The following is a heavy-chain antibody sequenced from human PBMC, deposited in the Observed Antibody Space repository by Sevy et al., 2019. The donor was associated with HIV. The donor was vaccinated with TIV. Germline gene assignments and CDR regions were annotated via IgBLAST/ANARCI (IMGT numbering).Heavy chain of an antibody. CDR3: ARVRYNYGQKYFDY. Sequence: GGSLRLSCTASGFSFSDYYMSWIRQAPGKGLEWISYISTSSGFTDYEDSVKGRFTISRDNAKNSLYLQMNSLRAEDTAVYFCARVRYNYGQKYFDYWGQGTLATVSS. V-gene: IGHV3-11*06. J-gene: IGHJ4*02. CDR2: ISTSSGFT. D-gene: IGHD5-18*01. CDR1: GFSFSDYY.